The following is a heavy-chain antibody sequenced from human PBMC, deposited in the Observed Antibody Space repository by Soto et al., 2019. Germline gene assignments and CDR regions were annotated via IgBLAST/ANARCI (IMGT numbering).Heavy chain of an antibody. J-gene: IGHJ5*02. CDR3: ARVVGALGHWFDP. Sequence: ASVKVSCKASGYTFTGYYLHWVRQAPGHGLEWMGWINPNSGGTNYAQKLQGRVTMTTDTSTSTAYMELRSLRSDDTAVYYCARVVGALGHWFDPWGQGTLVTVSS. CDR2: INPNSGGT. D-gene: IGHD1-26*01. V-gene: IGHV1-2*02. CDR1: GYTFTGYY.